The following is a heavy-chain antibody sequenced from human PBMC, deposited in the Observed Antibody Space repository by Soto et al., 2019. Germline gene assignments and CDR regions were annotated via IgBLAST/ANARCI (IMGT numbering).Heavy chain of an antibody. CDR2: ISCYNGKT. J-gene: IGHJ6*02. CDR3: ARDAPPPELRFLEWHNYDYNGMVV. CDR1: GYSFTAYG. Sequence: ASVKVSCKTSGYSFTAYGMSWVRQAPGQGLEGMGWISCYNGKTKYAQKVQGRVTMTTDTSTSTAYMEVRSLRSDDTAIYYCARDAPPPELRFLEWHNYDYNGMVVWGQVPPVTFS. V-gene: IGHV1-18*01. D-gene: IGHD3-3*01.